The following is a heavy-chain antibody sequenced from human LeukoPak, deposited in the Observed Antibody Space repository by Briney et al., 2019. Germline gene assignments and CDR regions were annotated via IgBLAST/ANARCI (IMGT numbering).Heavy chain of an antibody. Sequence: GGSLRLSCAASGFTFSSYCMHWVRQAPGKGLGWVAHINSDGSNTSYTDSVKGRFTISRDNAKNTLYLLMNSLRAEDTAVYYCARDRGGHQWLVRGTPNWFDPWRQGTLQTLSS. CDR1: GFTFSSYC. V-gene: IGHV3-74*01. CDR2: INSDGSNT. D-gene: IGHD6-19*01. J-gene: IGHJ5*02. CDR3: ARDRGGHQWLVRGTPNWFDP.